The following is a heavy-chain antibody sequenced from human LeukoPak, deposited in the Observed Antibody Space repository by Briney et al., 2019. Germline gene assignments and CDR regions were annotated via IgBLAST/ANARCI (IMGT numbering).Heavy chain of an antibody. V-gene: IGHV1-2*06. CDR3: ARTVAGDNDAFDI. CDR1: GYTFTGYY. D-gene: IGHD6-19*01. Sequence: GASVKVSCKASGYTFTGYYMHWVRQAPGQGLEWMGRINPNSGGTNYAQKFQGRVTMTRDTSISTAYMELSRLRSDDTAVYYRARTVAGDNDAFDIWGQGTMVTVSS. CDR2: INPNSGGT. J-gene: IGHJ3*02.